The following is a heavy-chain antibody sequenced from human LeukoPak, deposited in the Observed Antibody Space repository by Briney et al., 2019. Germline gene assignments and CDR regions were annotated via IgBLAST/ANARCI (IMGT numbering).Heavy chain of an antibody. J-gene: IGHJ4*02. CDR1: GFTFSSYW. Sequence: QPGGSLRLSCAASGFTFSSYWMNWVRHAPGKGLVWVSRIASDGSSTTYADSVKGRFSISRDNAKNTLYLQMNSLRAEDTAMYYCVRAVGGNDGRTFGYWAQGTLVTVSS. CDR2: IASDGSST. CDR3: VRAVGGNDGRTFGY. V-gene: IGHV3-74*01. D-gene: IGHD3-3*01.